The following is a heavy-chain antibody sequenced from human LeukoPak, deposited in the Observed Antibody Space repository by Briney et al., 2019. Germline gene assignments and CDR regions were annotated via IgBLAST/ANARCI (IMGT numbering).Heavy chain of an antibody. Sequence: PSETLSPTCAVSGYSISSGYYWGWIRQPPGKGLEWIGSIYHSGSTYYNPSLKSRVTISVDTSRNQFSLKLSSVTTADTAVYYCARETLSGYDGNDAFDIWGQGTMVSVSS. CDR3: ARETLSGYDGNDAFDI. CDR2: IYHSGST. V-gene: IGHV4-38-2*02. J-gene: IGHJ3*02. D-gene: IGHD5-12*01. CDR1: GYSISSGYY.